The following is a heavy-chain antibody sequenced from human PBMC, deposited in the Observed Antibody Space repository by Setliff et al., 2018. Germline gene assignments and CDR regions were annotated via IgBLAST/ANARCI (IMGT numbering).Heavy chain of an antibody. D-gene: IGHD1-26*01. CDR2: IFHSGAT. CDR3: ANSAYLRELDY. CDR1: GDSVTSHY. J-gene: IGHJ4*02. V-gene: IGHV4-59*02. Sequence: SETLSLTCSVSGDSVTSHYWSWVRQPPGRGLEWIGYIFHSGATNYNPSLKSRVTISFGTSKNQFSLKLTSVTAADTAVYYCANSAYLRELDYWGPGTLVTVSS.